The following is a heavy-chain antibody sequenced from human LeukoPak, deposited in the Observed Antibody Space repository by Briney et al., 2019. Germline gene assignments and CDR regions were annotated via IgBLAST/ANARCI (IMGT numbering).Heavy chain of an antibody. CDR2: IYWDDDK. CDR1: GFSLSTSGVG. V-gene: IGHV2-5*02. CDR3: AHRGGFDSQGHYFAY. D-gene: IGHD3-10*01. J-gene: IGHJ4*02. Sequence: ASGPTLVKPTQTLTLTCAFSGFSLSTSGVGVGWIRQPPGKALEWLALIYWDDDKRYSRSLKSRLTITKDTSKNQVVLTVTNMDPVDTATYYCAHRGGFDSQGHYFAYWGQGTLVTVSS.